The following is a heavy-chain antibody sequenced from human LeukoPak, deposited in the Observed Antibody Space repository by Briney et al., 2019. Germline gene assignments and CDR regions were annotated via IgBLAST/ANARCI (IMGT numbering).Heavy chain of an antibody. D-gene: IGHD7-27*01. Sequence: SQTLSLTCAVSGGSISSGGYSWSWIRQPPGKGLEWIGYIYHSGSTNYNPSLKSRVTISVDTSKNQFSLKLSSVTAADTAVYYCARGGDPGVTEEYNWFDPWGQGTLVTVSS. J-gene: IGHJ5*02. CDR1: GGSISSGGYS. CDR2: IYHSGST. CDR3: ARGGDPGVTEEYNWFDP. V-gene: IGHV4-30-2*01.